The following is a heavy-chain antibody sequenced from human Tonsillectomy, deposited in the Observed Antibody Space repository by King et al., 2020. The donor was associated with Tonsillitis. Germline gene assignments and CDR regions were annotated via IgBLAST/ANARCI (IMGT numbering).Heavy chain of an antibody. CDR3: ARGPRIAARRSYDY. V-gene: IGHV4-34*01. J-gene: IGHJ4*02. CDR1: GGSFSGYY. CDR2: INHSGST. Sequence: VQLQQWGAGLLKPSETLSLTCAVYGGSFSGYYWSWIRQPPGKGLEWIGEINHSGSTNYNPSLKSRVTISVDTSKNQFSLKLSSVTAADTAVYYCARGPRIAARRSYDYWGQGTLVTVSS. D-gene: IGHD6-6*01.